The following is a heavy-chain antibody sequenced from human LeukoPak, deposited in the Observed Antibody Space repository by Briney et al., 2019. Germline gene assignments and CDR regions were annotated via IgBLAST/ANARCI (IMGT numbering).Heavy chain of an antibody. V-gene: IGHV4-61*02. J-gene: IGHJ6*03. CDR2: IYTSGST. Sequence: SETLSLTCTVSGGSISSGSYYWSWIRQPAGKGLEWIGRIYTSGSTNYNPSLKSRVTISVDTSKNQFSLKLSSVTAADTAVYYXARFEAYPLYYYYYMDVWXKGTXXTVS. CDR3: ARFEAYPLYYYYYMDV. CDR1: GGSISSGSYY.